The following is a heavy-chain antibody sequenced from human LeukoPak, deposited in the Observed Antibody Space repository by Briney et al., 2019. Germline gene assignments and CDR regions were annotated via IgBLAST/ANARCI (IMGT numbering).Heavy chain of an antibody. CDR1: GGSISSYH. CDR3: ARWGVSSGSYHWYFDL. V-gene: IGHV4-59*01. J-gene: IGHJ2*01. Sequence: SETLSLTCTVSGGSISSYHWSWIRQPPGKGLEWTGYIYYSGSTNYNPSLKSRVTISVDTSKHQFSLKLSSVTAADTAVYYCARWGVSSGSYHWYFDLWGRGTLVTVSS. D-gene: IGHD1-26*01. CDR2: IYYSGST.